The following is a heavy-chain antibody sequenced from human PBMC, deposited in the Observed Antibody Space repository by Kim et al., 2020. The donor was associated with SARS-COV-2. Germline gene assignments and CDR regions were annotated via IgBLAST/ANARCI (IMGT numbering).Heavy chain of an antibody. J-gene: IGHJ5*02. CDR2: GSGGST. Sequence: GSGGSTYYADSVKGRFTISRDNSKNTLYLQMNSLRAEDTAVYYCAKVRGSWGQGTLVTVSS. D-gene: IGHD3-10*01. V-gene: IGHV3-23*01. CDR3: AKVRGS.